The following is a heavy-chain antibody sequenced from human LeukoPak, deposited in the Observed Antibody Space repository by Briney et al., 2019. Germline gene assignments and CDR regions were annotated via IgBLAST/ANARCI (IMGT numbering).Heavy chain of an antibody. CDR1: GFTFSSYA. CDR2: IYSAGNT. J-gene: IGHJ4*02. Sequence: GGSLRLSCAASGFTFSSYAMHWVRQAPGKGLEWVSVIYSAGNTFYADSVKGRFTISRDNSKNTLYLQMNNLRAEDTAVYYCARGISYRLFDYWGQGTLVTVSS. CDR3: ARGISYRLFDY. D-gene: IGHD2-2*01. V-gene: IGHV3-53*01.